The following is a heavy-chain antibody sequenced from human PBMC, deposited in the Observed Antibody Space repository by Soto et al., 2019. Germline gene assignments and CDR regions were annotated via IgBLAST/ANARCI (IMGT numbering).Heavy chain of an antibody. J-gene: IGHJ4*02. CDR1: GYTFTMYD. Sequence: ASVKVSCKASGYTFTMYDINCVRQATVQWRDGMGWMNPNSGNTGYAQKFQGRVTMTRNTSISTAYMELSSLRSEDTAVYYCARDSVRPYYDFWSGYWPFAYWGQGTLVTVSS. CDR3: ARDSVRPYYDFWSGYWPFAY. CDR2: MNPNSGNT. D-gene: IGHD3-3*01. V-gene: IGHV1-8*01.